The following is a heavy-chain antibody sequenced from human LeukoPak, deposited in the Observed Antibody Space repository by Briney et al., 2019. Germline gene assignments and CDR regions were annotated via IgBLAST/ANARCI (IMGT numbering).Heavy chain of an antibody. V-gene: IGHV5-51*01. J-gene: IGHJ4*02. CDR3: ARQGAVAGSFDY. D-gene: IGHD6-19*01. Sequence: EASVTVSCKASGYTFTGYYMHWVRQAPGQGLEWMGIIFPGDSDTRYSPSFQGQVTISADKSISTAYLQWSSLKASDTAMYYCARQGAVAGSFDYWGQGTLVSVSS. CDR2: IFPGDSDT. CDR1: GYTFTGYY.